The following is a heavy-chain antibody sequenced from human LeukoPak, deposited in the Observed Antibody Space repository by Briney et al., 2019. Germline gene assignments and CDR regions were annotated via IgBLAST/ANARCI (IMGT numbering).Heavy chain of an antibody. CDR3: AKDDLSYQPQTSSFDY. J-gene: IGHJ4*02. CDR2: ISGSGGST. Sequence: GGSLRLSCAASGFTFSSYAMSWVRQAPGKGLEWVSAISGSGGSTYYADSVKGRFTISRDNSKNTLYLQMNSLRAEDTAVYYCAKDDLSYQPQTSSFDYWGQGTLVTVSS. CDR1: GFTFSSYA. D-gene: IGHD2-2*01. V-gene: IGHV3-23*01.